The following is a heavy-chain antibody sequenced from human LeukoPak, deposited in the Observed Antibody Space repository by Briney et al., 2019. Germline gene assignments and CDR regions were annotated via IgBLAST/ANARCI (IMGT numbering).Heavy chain of an antibody. V-gene: IGHV3-64*01. J-gene: IGHJ6*03. CDR3: ARAGVVRYVAWLINYYLDV. CDR2: IRGNGGST. Sequence: GGSLRPSCAASGFTFTNHAMQWVRQAPGKGLEYVSAIRGNGGSTYYPNSVKGRFTISRDNSKNTVYLQMGSLRPEDMAVYYCARAGVVRYVAWLINYYLDVWGKGTTVTVSS. D-gene: IGHD3-9*01. CDR1: GFTFTNHA.